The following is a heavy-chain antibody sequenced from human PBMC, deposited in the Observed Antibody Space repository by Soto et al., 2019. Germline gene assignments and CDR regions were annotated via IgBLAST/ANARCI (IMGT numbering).Heavy chain of an antibody. J-gene: IGHJ4*02. D-gene: IGHD1-26*01. CDR3: ARGAPPWWVGAKTFDY. CDR1: GVSVSGGTYC. V-gene: IGHV4-61*01. Sequence: SETLSLTCSVSGVSVSGGTYCWSWVRQPPGKGLEWIGYAFYTGSTKYDPSLNRRVTISVDTSRNQFSLNLRSVAAADTAVYYCARGAPPWWVGAKTFDYWGQGALVTVSS. CDR2: AFYTGST.